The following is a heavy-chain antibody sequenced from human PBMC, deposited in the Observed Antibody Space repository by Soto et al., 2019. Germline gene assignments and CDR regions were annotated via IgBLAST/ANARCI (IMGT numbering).Heavy chain of an antibody. CDR2: INHTGST. V-gene: IGHV4-4*02. CDR3: ARGYGRNFDY. D-gene: IGHD5-18*01. CDR1: GGSISSRYW. Sequence: SETLSLTCAVSGGSISSRYWWSWVRQPPGKGLEWIGEINHTGSTNYNPSLKSRVTMSVDTSKNQFSLKLSSVTAADTAVYYCARGYGRNFDYWGQGTLVTVSS. J-gene: IGHJ4*02.